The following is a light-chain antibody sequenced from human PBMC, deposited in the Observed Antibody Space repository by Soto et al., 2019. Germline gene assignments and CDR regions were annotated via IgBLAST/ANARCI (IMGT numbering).Light chain of an antibody. CDR1: QSISSW. J-gene: IGKJ1*01. V-gene: IGKV1-5*03. CDR2: KAS. Sequence: DIQMTHSPSTLSALVGDRVTITCRASQSISSWLAWYQQKPGKAPSLLIYKASSLESGVPSRFSGSGSGTEFTLTISSLQPDDFATYYCHQYSTYSPTFGQGTKVDIK. CDR3: HQYSTYSPT.